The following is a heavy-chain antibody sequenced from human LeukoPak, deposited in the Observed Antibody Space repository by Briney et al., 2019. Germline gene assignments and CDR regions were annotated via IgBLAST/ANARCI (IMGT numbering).Heavy chain of an antibody. V-gene: IGHV1-46*01. CDR3: ARRSIVAGPFDY. D-gene: IGHD5-12*01. J-gene: IGHJ4*02. CDR1: GYTFTSYY. Sequence: ASVKVSCKASGYTFTSYYMHWVRQAPGQGLEWMGIINPSGGSTSYAQKFQGRVTMTRDMSTSTVYMELSSLRSEDTAVYYCARRSIVAGPFDYWGQGTLVTVSS. CDR2: INPSGGST.